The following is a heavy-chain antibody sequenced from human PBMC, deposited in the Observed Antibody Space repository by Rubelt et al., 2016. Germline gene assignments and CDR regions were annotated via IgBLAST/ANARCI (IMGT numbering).Heavy chain of an antibody. CDR1: GFTVTNKY. Sequence: EVQLVESGGGLVQPGGSLRLSCAASGFTVTNKYMSWVRQAPGKGLEWVSGIDWNGETTLYVDSVKGRFTISRDSSKNTLYLQMNSRRVEDTAVYHCATAPSAGLDYWGLGMLVTVSS. J-gene: IGHJ4*02. D-gene: IGHD6-13*01. CDR2: IDWNGETT. V-gene: IGHV3-66*01. CDR3: ATAPSAGLDY.